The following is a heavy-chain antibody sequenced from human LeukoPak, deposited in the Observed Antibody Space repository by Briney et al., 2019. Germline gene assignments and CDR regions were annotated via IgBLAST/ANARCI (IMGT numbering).Heavy chain of an antibody. CDR3: ARVGPDYGDYYYYYYYMDV. CDR1: GGSISSDY. CDR2: IYYSGST. D-gene: IGHD4-17*01. J-gene: IGHJ6*03. V-gene: IGHV4-59*01. Sequence: SETLSLTCTVSGGSISSDYWSWLRQPPGKGLEWIGYIYYSGSTNYNPSLKSRVTISVDTSKNQFSLKLSSVTAADTAVYYCARVGPDYGDYYYYYYYMDVWGKGTTVTVSS.